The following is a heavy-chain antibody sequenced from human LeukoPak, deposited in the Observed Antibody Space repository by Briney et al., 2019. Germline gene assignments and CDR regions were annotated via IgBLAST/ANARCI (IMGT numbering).Heavy chain of an antibody. Sequence: ASVKVSCKASGYTFTSYDINWVRQASGQGLGWMGWMNPSSGNTGYAQRFQGRVTMTRNLFISTAYMELSSLEPEDTAVYFCTASLAYYNASGYYPFDYWGQGTLVTVSS. CDR2: MNPSSGNT. CDR1: GYTFTSYD. J-gene: IGHJ4*02. CDR3: TASLAYYNASGYYPFDY. V-gene: IGHV1-8*01. D-gene: IGHD3-22*01.